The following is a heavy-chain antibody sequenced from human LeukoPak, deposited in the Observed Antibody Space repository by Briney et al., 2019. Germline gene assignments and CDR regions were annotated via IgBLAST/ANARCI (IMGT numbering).Heavy chain of an antibody. D-gene: IGHD3-10*01. CDR3: TKGRTYFFGSGGLDY. CDR2: ISGSGDDT. Sequence: GGSLRLSCAASGFTFNSYAMSWVRQAPGKGLEWVSTISGSGDDTYNIDSVKGRFSISRDNSKNTLFLQMDSLRAEDTAVYYCTKGRTYFFGSGGLDYWGQGTLVTVSS. V-gene: IGHV3-23*01. J-gene: IGHJ4*02. CDR1: GFTFNSYA.